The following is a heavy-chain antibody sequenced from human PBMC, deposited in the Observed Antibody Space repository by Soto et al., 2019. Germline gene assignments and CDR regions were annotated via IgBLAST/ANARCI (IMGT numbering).Heavy chain of an antibody. J-gene: IGHJ2*01. CDR3: TPGWYLDL. CDR1: GFTVSNAC. CDR2: IKSKRDGETT. V-gene: IGHV3-15*01. Sequence: EVQLVESGGGLLKPGGSLRLTWAGSGFTVSNACISVVLQAPGSGLEWVARIKSKRDGETTDYVATVKGRFTILRYDSKNTVVLQMNSLKTEDTAVYHCTPGWYLDLWGRGHLVTVSS.